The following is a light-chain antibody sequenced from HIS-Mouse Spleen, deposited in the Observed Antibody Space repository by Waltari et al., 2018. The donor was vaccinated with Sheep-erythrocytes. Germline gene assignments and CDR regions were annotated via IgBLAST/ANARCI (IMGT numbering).Light chain of an antibody. CDR2: EVS. Sequence: QSALTQPASVSGSPGQSITISCTGTSSDVVGYNYVSWYQQHPGKAPKLMIYEVSTRPSGVSNRFSGSKSGNTASLTISGLQAEDEADYYCSSYTSSSTWVFGGGTKLTVL. CDR3: SSYTSSSTWV. V-gene: IGLV2-14*01. CDR1: SSDVVGYNY. J-gene: IGLJ3*02.